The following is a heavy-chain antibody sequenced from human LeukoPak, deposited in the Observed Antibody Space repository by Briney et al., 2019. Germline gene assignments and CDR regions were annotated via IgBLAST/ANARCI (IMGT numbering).Heavy chain of an antibody. Sequence: PVGSLRLSCAASGLTFSNAWMNWVRQAPGKGLEWVGRIKSKTDGGTTDYAAPVKGRFTISRDDSKNTLYLHMNSLKTEDTAVYYCTTDRDYVSLIDYWGQGTLVTVSS. J-gene: IGHJ4*02. CDR3: TTDRDYVSLIDY. CDR1: GLTFSNAW. CDR2: IKSKTDGGTT. D-gene: IGHD4-17*01. V-gene: IGHV3-15*01.